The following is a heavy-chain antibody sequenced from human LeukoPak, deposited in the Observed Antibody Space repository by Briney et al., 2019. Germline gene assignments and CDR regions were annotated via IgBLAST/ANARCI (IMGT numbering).Heavy chain of an antibody. CDR3: ARAYSGSWYAYFDY. CDR1: GGSISSYY. Sequence: PSETLSLTCTVSGGSISSYYWGWIRQPPGKGLEWIGYIYYSGSTNYNPSLKSRVTISVDTSKNQFSLKLSSVTAADTAVYYCARAYSGSWYAYFDYWGQGTLVTVSS. CDR2: IYYSGST. J-gene: IGHJ4*02. V-gene: IGHV4-59*01. D-gene: IGHD6-13*01.